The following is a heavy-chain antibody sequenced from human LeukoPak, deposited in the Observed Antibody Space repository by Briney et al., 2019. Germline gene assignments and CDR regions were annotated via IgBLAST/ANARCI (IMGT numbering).Heavy chain of an antibody. CDR3: ANSGFITMVRGVPFDY. Sequence: ASVKVSCKASGYTFTGYYMHWVRQALGQGLEWMGRINPNSGGTNYAQKFQGRVTMTRDTSISTAYMELSRLRSDDTAVYYCANSGFITMVRGVPFDYWGQGTLVTVSS. V-gene: IGHV1-2*06. CDR1: GYTFTGYY. CDR2: INPNSGGT. D-gene: IGHD3-10*01. J-gene: IGHJ4*02.